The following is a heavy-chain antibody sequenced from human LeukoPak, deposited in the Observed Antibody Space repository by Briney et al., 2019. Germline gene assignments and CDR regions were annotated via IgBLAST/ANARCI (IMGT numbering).Heavy chain of an antibody. D-gene: IGHD5-24*01. V-gene: IGHV4-38-2*02. CDR1: GYSISSGYY. Sequence: SETLSLTCTVSGYSISSGYYWGWIRQPPGKGLEWIGSIYHSGSTYYNPSLKSRVTISVDTSKNQFSLKLSSVTAADTAVYYCARDLKEMATFTEDYYGMDVWGQGTTVTVSS. J-gene: IGHJ6*02. CDR3: ARDLKEMATFTEDYYGMDV. CDR2: IYHSGST.